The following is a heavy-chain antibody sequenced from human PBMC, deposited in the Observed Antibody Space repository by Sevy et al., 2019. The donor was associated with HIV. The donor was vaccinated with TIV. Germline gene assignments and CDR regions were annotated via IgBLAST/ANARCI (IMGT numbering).Heavy chain of an antibody. J-gene: IGHJ3*02. CDR3: ATVLGAGAAGAFEI. CDR1: GFSFKNVW. CDR2: AKRKSDGGSI. D-gene: IGHD1-26*01. Sequence: GGSLRLSCAGSGFSFKNVWMTWVRQTPGKGLEWVGHAKRKSDGGSIDYGSPVNGRFTISRDDSKDMLYLQMSSLKTDETFFYYFATVLGAGAAGAFEILGQGTMVTVSS. V-gene: IGHV3-15*01.